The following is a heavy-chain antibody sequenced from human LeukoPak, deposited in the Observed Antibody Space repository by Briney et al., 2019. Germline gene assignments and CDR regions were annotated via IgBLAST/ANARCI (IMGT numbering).Heavy chain of an antibody. J-gene: IGHJ5*02. D-gene: IGHD4-11*01. CDR2: MNPNSGNT. CDR3: ARPRTTVTTSGWFDP. V-gene: IGHV1-8*01. CDR1: GYTFTSYD. Sequence: ASVKVSCKASGYTFTSYDINWVRQATGQGLEWMGWMNPNSGNTGYAQKFQGRVTMTRDTSTSTVYMELSSLRSEDTAVYYCARPRTTVTTSGWFDPWGQGTLVTVSS.